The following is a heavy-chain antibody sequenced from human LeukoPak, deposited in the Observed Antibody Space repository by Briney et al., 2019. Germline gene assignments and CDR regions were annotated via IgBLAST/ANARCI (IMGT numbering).Heavy chain of an antibody. Sequence: ASVKVSCKTSGYTFTSYGINCARQSPRQGREWMGCISGYNDNTNYARKLQGRVTMTRDMSKSTDYMELSSLRSEDTAICYCARDNSVGDNAWWFDSWGQGTLVTVSS. J-gene: IGHJ5*01. CDR3: ARDNSVGDNAWWFDS. CDR1: GYTFTSYG. V-gene: IGHV1-18*01. CDR2: ISGYNDNT. D-gene: IGHD1-26*01.